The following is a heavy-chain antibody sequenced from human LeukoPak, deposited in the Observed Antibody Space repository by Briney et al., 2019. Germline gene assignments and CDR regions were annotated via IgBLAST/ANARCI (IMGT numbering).Heavy chain of an antibody. CDR1: GGSISSYY. V-gene: IGHV4-59*01. Sequence: SETLSLTCTVSGGSISSYYWSWIRQPPGKGLEWVGYIYYSGSTNYNPSLKSRVTISVDTSKNQFSLKLSSVTAADTAVYYCAKGAGPPWFDPWGQGTLVTVSS. CDR2: IYYSGST. J-gene: IGHJ5*02. D-gene: IGHD6-19*01. CDR3: AKGAGPPWFDP.